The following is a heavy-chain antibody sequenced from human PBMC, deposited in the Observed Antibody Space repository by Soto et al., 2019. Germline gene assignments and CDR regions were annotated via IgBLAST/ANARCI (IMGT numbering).Heavy chain of an antibody. CDR3: ARDGSAIHEIDY. CDR2: IYYSGST. J-gene: IGHJ4*02. V-gene: IGHV4-61*01. D-gene: IGHD5-18*01. Sequence: SETLSLTCTVSGGSVSSGSYYWSWIRQPPGKGLEWIGYIYYSGSTNYNPSLKSRVTISVDTSKNQFSLKLSSVTAADTAVYYCARDGSAIHEIDYWGQGTLVTVSS. CDR1: GGSVSSGSYY.